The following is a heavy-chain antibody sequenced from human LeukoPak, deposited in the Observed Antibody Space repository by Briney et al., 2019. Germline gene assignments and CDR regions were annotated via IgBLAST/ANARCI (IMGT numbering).Heavy chain of an antibody. CDR3: ARGAARMVEIAPIISFEY. D-gene: IGHD5-24*01. CDR1: GVTFSSYA. Sequence: GGSLRLSCAASGVTFSSYAVRGGREAPGRGGEGGADISEDCSNQKSADSVKGRFPISRDHSQNTLYLQMNSLRAQDTAVYYCARGAARMVEIAPIISFEYWGQGPLVTVSS. CDR2: ISEDCSNQ. J-gene: IGHJ4*02. V-gene: IGHV3-30*04.